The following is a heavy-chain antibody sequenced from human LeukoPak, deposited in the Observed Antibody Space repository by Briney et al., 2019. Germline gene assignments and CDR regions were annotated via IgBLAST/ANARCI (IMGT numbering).Heavy chain of an antibody. CDR1: GFTFSSYW. CDR2: IKQDGSEK. D-gene: IGHD6-6*01. J-gene: IGHJ4*02. CDR3: AKSGDIEEQPVPGHDFDY. V-gene: IGHV3-7*03. Sequence: PGGSLRLSCAASGFTFSSYWMSWVRQAPGKGLEWVANIKQDGSEKYYVDSVKGRFTISRDNAKNSLYLQMNSLRAEDTALYYCAKSGDIEEQPVPGHDFDYWGQGTLVTVSS.